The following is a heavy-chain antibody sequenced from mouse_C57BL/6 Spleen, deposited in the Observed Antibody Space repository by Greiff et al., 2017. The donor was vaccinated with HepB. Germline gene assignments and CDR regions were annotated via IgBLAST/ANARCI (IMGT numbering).Heavy chain of an antibody. V-gene: IGHV1-5*01. D-gene: IGHD3-2*02. Sequence: VQLQQSGTVLARPGASVKMSCKTSGYTFTSYWMHWVKQRPGQGLEWIGAIYPGNSDTSYNQKFKGKAKLTAVTSASTAYMELSSLTNEDSAVYYGTRWDSSGSYYFDYWGQGTTLTVSS. CDR2: IYPGNSDT. J-gene: IGHJ2*01. CDR3: TRWDSSGSYYFDY. CDR1: GYTFTSYW.